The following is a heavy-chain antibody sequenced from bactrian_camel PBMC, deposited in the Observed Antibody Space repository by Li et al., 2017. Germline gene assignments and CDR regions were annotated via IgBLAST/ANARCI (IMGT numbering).Heavy chain of an antibody. CDR2: IEIDGRTT. V-gene: IGHV3S35*01. Sequence: DVQLVESGGGLVQPGGFLRVSCAASGFAFNSSAMYWARQAPGKGLEWVSYIEIDGRTTSYADSVWGRITISRDNAKTTVYLQMNSLKPEDTAVYYCAAYSLPSDIGCLGALWGQGTQVTVS. CDR3: AAYSLPSDIGCLGAL. J-gene: IGHJ4*01. D-gene: IGHD1*01. CDR1: GFAFNSSA.